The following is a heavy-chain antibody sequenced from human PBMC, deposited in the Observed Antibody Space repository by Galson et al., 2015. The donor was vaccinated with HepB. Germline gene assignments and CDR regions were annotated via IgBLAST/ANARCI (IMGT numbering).Heavy chain of an antibody. CDR3: ARDEGTYYYDSRGYIY. J-gene: IGHJ4*02. D-gene: IGHD3-22*01. CDR2: ISAYNGNT. Sequence: SVKVSCKASGYTFTSYGISWVRQAPGQGLEWMGWISAYNGNTNYAQKLQGRVTMTTDTSTSTAYMELRSLRSDDTVVYYCARDEGTYYYDSRGYIYWGQGTLVTVSS. CDR1: GYTFTSYG. V-gene: IGHV1-18*01.